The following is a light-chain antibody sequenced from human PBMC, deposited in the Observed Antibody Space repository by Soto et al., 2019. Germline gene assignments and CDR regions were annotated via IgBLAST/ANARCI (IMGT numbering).Light chain of an antibody. Sequence: AIRMTQSPSSLSASTGDRVTITCRASQGISSYLAWYQQKPGKAPKLLIYAASTLQSGVPSRFSGSESGTDFTLTISWLQSEDFATYYCQQYYSYPLTFGRGTKVDIK. CDR3: QQYYSYPLT. CDR2: AAS. J-gene: IGKJ4*01. V-gene: IGKV1-8*01. CDR1: QGISSY.